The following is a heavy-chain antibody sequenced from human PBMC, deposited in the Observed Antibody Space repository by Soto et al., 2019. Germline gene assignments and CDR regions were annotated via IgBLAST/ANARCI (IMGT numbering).Heavy chain of an antibody. J-gene: IGHJ6*03. V-gene: IGHV3-30*18. CDR1: GFSLSSYA. Sequence: GGSLRLSCATSGFSLSSYAMHWVRQAPGKGLEWVALMSYDETKKYYADSVKGRFTISRDNSKNTLFLQMNNLRAEDTAVYYCAKSRDCSGGSCYYYMDVWGKGTTVTVSS. CDR2: MSYDETKK. D-gene: IGHD2-15*01. CDR3: AKSRDCSGGSCYYYMDV.